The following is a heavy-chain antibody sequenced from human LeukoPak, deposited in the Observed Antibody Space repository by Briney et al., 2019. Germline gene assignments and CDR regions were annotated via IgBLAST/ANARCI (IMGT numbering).Heavy chain of an antibody. D-gene: IGHD6-19*01. CDR1: GGTFSSYA. V-gene: IGHV1-69*04. CDR2: IIPILGIA. Sequence: SVKVSCKASGGTFSSYAISWVRQAPGQGLEWMGRIIPILGIANYAQKFQGRVTMTRDTSISTAYMELSRLRSDDTAVYYCGAVAGTGTDYWGQGTLVTVSS. CDR3: GAVAGTGTDY. J-gene: IGHJ4*02.